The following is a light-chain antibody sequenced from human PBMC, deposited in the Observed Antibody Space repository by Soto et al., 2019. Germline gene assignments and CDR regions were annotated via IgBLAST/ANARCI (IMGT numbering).Light chain of an antibody. CDR1: QTVLHGSNY. V-gene: IGKV4-1*01. CDR3: QQYYTTPVT. J-gene: IGKJ1*01. CDR2: WAS. Sequence: DIVMTQSPDSLAVSLGERATINCKSSQTVLHGSNYLAWYQQKPGQPPKLLIYWASTRESGVPDRFSGSGSGTDFPLTISSLQAEDVAVYSCQQYYTTPVTFGQGTKVEIK.